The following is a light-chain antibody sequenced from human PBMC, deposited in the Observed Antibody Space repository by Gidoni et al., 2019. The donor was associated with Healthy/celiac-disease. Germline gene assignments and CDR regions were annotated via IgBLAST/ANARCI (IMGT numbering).Light chain of an antibody. Sequence: EFVLTQSPGTLSLSPGERATLSCRASQSVSSSYLAWYQQKPGQAPRLLIYGASSRATRIPDRFSGSGSVTDFTLTISRLEPEDFAVYYCQQYGSSPWTFGQGTKVEIK. CDR1: QSVSSSY. V-gene: IGKV3-20*01. CDR3: QQYGSSPWT. CDR2: GAS. J-gene: IGKJ1*01.